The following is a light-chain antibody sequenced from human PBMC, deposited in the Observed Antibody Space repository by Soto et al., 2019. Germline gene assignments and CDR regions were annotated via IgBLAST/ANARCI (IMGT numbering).Light chain of an antibody. Sequence: EIVLTQSPATLSLSPGDRATLFCRASQSVGGYLGWYRQRPGQAPRLLIYDASNRVPGVPDRFSASGSGTDFTLTISSLEPEDFAVYYCQQRNGWPRTFGQGTKV. CDR3: QQRNGWPRT. CDR2: DAS. V-gene: IGKV3-11*01. CDR1: QSVGGY. J-gene: IGKJ1*01.